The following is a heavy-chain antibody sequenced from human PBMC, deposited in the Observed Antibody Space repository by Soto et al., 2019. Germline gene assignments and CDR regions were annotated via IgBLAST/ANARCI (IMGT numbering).Heavy chain of an antibody. CDR3: VTPVSSGWYTHEAFDI. J-gene: IGHJ3*02. D-gene: IGHD6-19*01. V-gene: IGHV1-69*02. CDR1: GGTFSSYS. CDR2: VIPILDIP. Sequence: QVQLVQSGAEVKKPGSSVKVSCKASGGTFSSYSINRVRQAPGQGLEWVGRVIPILDIPSHAQKFQGRVTITTAKAMSTGYKELTTLTSDDTAGYYCVTPVSSGWYTHEAFDIWGQGTMVTVSS.